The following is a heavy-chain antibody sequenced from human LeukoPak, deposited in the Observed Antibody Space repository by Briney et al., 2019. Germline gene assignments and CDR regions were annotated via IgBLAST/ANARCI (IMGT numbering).Heavy chain of an antibody. CDR2: ISWNSGSI. Sequence: GGSLRLSCAASGFTFSSYAMHWVRQAPGKGLEWVSGISWNSGSIGYADSVKGRFTISRDNAKNSLYLQMNSLRAEDMALYYCAKGGCSSTSCYIDTYWGQGTLVTVSS. CDR3: AKGGCSSTSCYIDTY. J-gene: IGHJ4*02. V-gene: IGHV3-9*03. CDR1: GFTFSSYA. D-gene: IGHD2-2*02.